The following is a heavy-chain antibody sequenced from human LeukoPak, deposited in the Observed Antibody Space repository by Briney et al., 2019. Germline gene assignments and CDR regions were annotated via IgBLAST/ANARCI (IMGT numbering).Heavy chain of an antibody. V-gene: IGHV3-23*01. CDR1: GFTFSSYG. Sequence: GGSLRLSCAASGFTFSSYGMIWVRQAPGKGREGVSGISGRGGNTYYADAVGGRLSISEDNSKNTLYLQVKSLRAEDTRVYYCAKGRIEAGTLALDSWGQGTPVTVSS. D-gene: IGHD6-19*01. J-gene: IGHJ4*02. CDR2: ISGRGGNT. CDR3: AKGRIEAGTLALDS.